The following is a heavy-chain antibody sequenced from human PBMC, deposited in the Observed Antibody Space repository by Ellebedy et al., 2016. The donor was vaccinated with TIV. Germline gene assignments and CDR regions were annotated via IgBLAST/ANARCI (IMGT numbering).Heavy chain of an antibody. D-gene: IGHD4-23*01. J-gene: IGHJ4*02. V-gene: IGHV1-18*01. Sequence: AASVKVSCKASGYTLKSYGICWVRQAPGQGPEWMGWVSPYDGNTNYAQKFQGRVTMTIDTFTGTGYMELRNLRSDDTALYYCARGFRYGSGRWPLDYWGQGILVTVSS. CDR2: VSPYDGNT. CDR1: GYTLKSYG. CDR3: ARGFRYGSGRWPLDY.